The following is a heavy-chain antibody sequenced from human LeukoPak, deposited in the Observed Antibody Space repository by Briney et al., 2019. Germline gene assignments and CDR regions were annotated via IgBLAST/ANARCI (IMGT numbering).Heavy chain of an antibody. CDR3: ARALVRGVIKEDGMDY. CDR2: ISSSSSTI. J-gene: IGHJ4*02. V-gene: IGHV3-48*04. CDR1: GFTFSSYS. Sequence: GGSLRLSCAASGFTFSSYSMNWVRRAPGKGLEWVSYISSSSSTIYYADSVKGRFTISRDNAKNSLYLQMNSLRAEDTAVYYCARALVRGVIKEDGMDYWGQGTLVTVSS. D-gene: IGHD3-10*01.